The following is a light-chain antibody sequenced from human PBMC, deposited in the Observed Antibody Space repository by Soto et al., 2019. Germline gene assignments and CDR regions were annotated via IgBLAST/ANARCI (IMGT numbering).Light chain of an antibody. CDR3: QQYGSSGT. J-gene: IGKJ1*01. CDR2: GAS. V-gene: IGKV3-20*01. Sequence: DIVLTQSPGTLSLSPGERATLSCRASQSVSSSYLAWYQQKPGQAPRLLIYGASSRATGIPDRFSGSGSGTDFTLTISRLEPEYFAVYYCQQYGSSGTFGQGTKVDIK. CDR1: QSVSSSY.